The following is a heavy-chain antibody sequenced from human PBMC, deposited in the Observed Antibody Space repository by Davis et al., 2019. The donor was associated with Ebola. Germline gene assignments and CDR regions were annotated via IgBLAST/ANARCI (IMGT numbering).Heavy chain of an antibody. Sequence: ASVTVSCKASGYTFTNYYMHWVRQAPGQGLEWMGMINPNDGRTIYAQKFQGRVTITADKSTSTAYMELSSLRSEDTAVYYCARDIVVVDGGDYWGQGTLVTVSS. D-gene: IGHD2-15*01. CDR2: INPNDGRT. CDR3: ARDIVVVDGGDY. CDR1: GYTFTNYY. V-gene: IGHV1-46*01. J-gene: IGHJ4*02.